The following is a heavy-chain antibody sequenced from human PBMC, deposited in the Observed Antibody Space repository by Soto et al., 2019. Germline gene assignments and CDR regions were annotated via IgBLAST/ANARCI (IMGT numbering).Heavy chain of an antibody. CDR2: ISAYNGNT. V-gene: IGHV1-18*01. D-gene: IGHD1-26*01. Sequence: KASGYTFTSYGISWVRQAPGQGLEWMGRISAYNGNTNYAQKLQGRVTMTTDTSTSTAYMELRSLRSDDTAVYYCARVVGALGHWFDPWGQGTLVTVSS. J-gene: IGHJ5*02. CDR3: ARVVGALGHWFDP. CDR1: GYTFTSYG.